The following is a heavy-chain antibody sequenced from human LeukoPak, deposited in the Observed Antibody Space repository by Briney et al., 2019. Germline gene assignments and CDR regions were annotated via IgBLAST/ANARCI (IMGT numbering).Heavy chain of an antibody. CDR1: GFTFSSYD. V-gene: IGHV3-23*01. J-gene: IGHJ3*02. Sequence: GGSLRLSCAASGFTFSSYDMSWVRQAPGKGLEWVSGISGSGGSTYYADSVKGRFTISRDNSKNTLYLQMNSLRAEDTAVYYCAKDIVVVTSGSNAFDIWGQGTMVTVSS. D-gene: IGHD2-21*02. CDR2: ISGSGGST. CDR3: AKDIVVVTSGSNAFDI.